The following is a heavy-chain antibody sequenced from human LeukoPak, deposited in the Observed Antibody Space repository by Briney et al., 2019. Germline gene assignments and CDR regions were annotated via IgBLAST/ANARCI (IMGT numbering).Heavy chain of an antibody. J-gene: IGHJ4*02. V-gene: IGHV3-30*04. CDR2: ISYDGSNK. CDR3: ARHATGGYYFDY. D-gene: IGHD5-12*01. CDR1: GFTFSSYA. Sequence: GGSLRLSCVASGFTFSSYAMHWVRQAPGKGLEWLAVISYDGSNKYYADSVKGRFTISRDNSKNTLYLQMNSLRAEDTAVFYCARHATGGYYFDYWGQGTLVTVSS.